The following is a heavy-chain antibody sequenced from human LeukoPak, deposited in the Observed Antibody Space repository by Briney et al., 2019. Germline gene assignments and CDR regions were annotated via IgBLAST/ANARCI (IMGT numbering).Heavy chain of an antibody. CDR3: SRQIGGDYYDSSFVVY. J-gene: IGHJ4*02. CDR1: GGSISSSSYY. D-gene: IGHD3-22*01. CDR2: IYYSGST. V-gene: IGHV4-39*01. Sequence: KPSETLSLTCTVSGGSISSSSYYWGWIRQPPGKGLEWIGSIYYSGSTYYNPSLKSRVTISVDTSNNQFSLKLSSVTAADTAVYYCSRQIGGDYYDSSFVVYWGQGTLVTVSS.